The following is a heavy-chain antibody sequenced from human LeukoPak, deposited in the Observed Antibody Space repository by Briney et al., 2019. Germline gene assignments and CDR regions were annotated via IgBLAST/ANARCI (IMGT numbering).Heavy chain of an antibody. CDR2: IFYSGST. CDR3: ARAGEVNYYYGMDV. V-gene: IGHV4-59*01. Sequence: SETLSLTCTVSGGSISSYYWSWIRQPPGKGLEWIGYIFYSGSTNYNPSLKSRVTISVDTSKNQFSLKLSSVTAADTAVYYCARAGEVNYYYGMDVWGQGTTVTASS. CDR1: GGSISSYY. D-gene: IGHD3-16*01. J-gene: IGHJ6*02.